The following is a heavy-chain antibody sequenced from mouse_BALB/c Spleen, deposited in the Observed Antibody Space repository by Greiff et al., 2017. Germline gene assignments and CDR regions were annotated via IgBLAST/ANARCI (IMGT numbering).Heavy chain of an antibody. CDR3: ARGRPGYTWFAY. D-gene: IGHD3-1*01. V-gene: IGHV5-6-5*01. Sequence: EVKLVESGGGLVKPGGSLKLSCAASGFTFSSYAMSWVRQTPEKRLEWVAFISSGGSTYYPDSVKGRFTISRDNARNILYLQMSSLRSEDTAMYYCARGRPGYTWFAYWGQGTLVTVSA. CDR1: GFTFSSYA. J-gene: IGHJ3*01. CDR2: ISSGGST.